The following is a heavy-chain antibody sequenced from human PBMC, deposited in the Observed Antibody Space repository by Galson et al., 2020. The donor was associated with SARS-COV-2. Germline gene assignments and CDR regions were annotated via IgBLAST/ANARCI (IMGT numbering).Heavy chain of an antibody. Sequence: SETLYLTCTVAGCSISSYYWSWIRQPPGKGLEWIGYIYYSGSTNYNPSLKSRVTISVDTSKNQFSLKLSSVTAADTAVYYCARGVDTAVWFDPWGQGTLVTVSS. CDR3: ARGVDTAVWFDP. CDR2: IYYSGST. CDR1: GCSISSYY. V-gene: IGHV4-59*13. J-gene: IGHJ5*02. D-gene: IGHD5-18*01.